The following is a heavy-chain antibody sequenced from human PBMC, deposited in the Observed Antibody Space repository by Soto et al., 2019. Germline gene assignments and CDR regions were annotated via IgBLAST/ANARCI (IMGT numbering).Heavy chain of an antibody. CDR3: ARGGLMPDYYGMDV. Sequence: QVQLVQSGAEVKKPGSSVKVSCKASGGTFSSYAISWVRQAPGQGLEWMGGIIPIFGTANYAQKFQGRVTITADESTSTAYMGRSSLRSEDTAVYYCARGGLMPDYYGMDVWGQGTTVTVSS. D-gene: IGHD3-16*01. CDR1: GGTFSSYA. V-gene: IGHV1-69*01. J-gene: IGHJ6*02. CDR2: IIPIFGTA.